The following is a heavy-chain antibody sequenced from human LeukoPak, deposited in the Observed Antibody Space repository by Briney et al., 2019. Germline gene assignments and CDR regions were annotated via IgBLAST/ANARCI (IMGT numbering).Heavy chain of an antibody. CDR3: AGAFSGWSPKF. Sequence: GGSLRLSCAASGFTFSSYAMTWVRQAPGKGLEWVSGISDGGGATYYADSVKGWFTLSRDNSKNTLYLQMNSLRADDTAVYYCAGAFSGWSPKFWGQGTLVTVSS. D-gene: IGHD6-19*01. CDR2: ISDGGGAT. J-gene: IGHJ4*02. CDR1: GFTFSSYA. V-gene: IGHV3-23*01.